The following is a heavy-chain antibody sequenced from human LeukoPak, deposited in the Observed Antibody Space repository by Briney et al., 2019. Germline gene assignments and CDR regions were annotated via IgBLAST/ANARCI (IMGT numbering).Heavy chain of an antibody. Sequence: ASVKVSCKASGYTFTNYGITWVRQAPGQGLEWMGWISAYNGHTNYVQNLQGRVTMTTDTSTSTAYMELRSLTSDDTAVYYCARDGSGPGFDYWGQGTLVTVSS. CDR2: ISAYNGHT. V-gene: IGHV1-18*01. CDR3: ARDGSGPGFDY. CDR1: GYTFTNYG. D-gene: IGHD3-10*01. J-gene: IGHJ4*02.